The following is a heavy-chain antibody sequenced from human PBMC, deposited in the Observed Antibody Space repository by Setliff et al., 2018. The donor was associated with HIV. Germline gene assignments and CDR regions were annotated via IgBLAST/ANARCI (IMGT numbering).Heavy chain of an antibody. CDR3: ARTSTTTGTTLNWFDP. V-gene: IGHV3-49*04. CDR1: GFIFGDYA. Sequence: GGSLRLSCTASGFIFGDYAISWVRQTPGKGLEWVGFIRIKRYGGTTEFAASVKGRFTISRDNAKNSLYLQMNSLRVEDTAVYYCARTSTTTGTTLNWFDPWGQGALVTVSS. CDR2: IRIKRYGGTT. J-gene: IGHJ5*02. D-gene: IGHD1-1*01.